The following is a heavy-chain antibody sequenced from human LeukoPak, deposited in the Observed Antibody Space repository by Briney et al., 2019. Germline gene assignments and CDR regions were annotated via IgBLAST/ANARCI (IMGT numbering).Heavy chain of an antibody. CDR3: ARAESGGTTSYYFDY. CDR2: IYHSGST. D-gene: IGHD1-7*01. V-gene: IGHV4-38-2*01. Sequence: SETLSLTCAVSGYSISSGYYWGWIRQPPGKGLGWIGSIYHSGSTYYNPSLKSRVTISVDTSKNQFSLKLSSVTAADTAVYYCARAESGGTTSYYFDYWGQGTLVTVSS. CDR1: GYSISSGYY. J-gene: IGHJ4*02.